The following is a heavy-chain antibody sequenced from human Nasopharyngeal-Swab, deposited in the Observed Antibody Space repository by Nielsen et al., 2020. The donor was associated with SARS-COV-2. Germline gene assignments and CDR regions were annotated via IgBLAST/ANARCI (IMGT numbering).Heavy chain of an antibody. D-gene: IGHD3-9*01. V-gene: IGHV3-7*01. CDR1: GFTFSGYW. CDR2: IKQDGSEK. Sequence: GGSLRLSCAASGFTFSGYWMNWVRQAPGKGLEWVANIKQDGSEKYYVDSVKGRFTISRDNAKNSLYLQMDSLRAEDTAVYYCARDHDWFDFWGQGILVTVSS. CDR3: ARDHDWFDF. J-gene: IGHJ4*02.